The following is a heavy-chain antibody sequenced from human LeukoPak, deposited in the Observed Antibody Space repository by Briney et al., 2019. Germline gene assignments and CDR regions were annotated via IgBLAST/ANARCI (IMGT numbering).Heavy chain of an antibody. CDR2: ISACNGNT. CDR1: GYTFTSYG. Sequence: GASVKVSCKASGYTFTSYGISWVRQAPGQGLEWMGWISACNGNTNYAQKLQGRVTMTTDTSTSTAYMELRSLRSDDTAVYYCARAYYYDSSGYYSPNFDYWGQGTLVTVSS. CDR3: ARAYYYDSSGYYSPNFDY. J-gene: IGHJ4*02. D-gene: IGHD3-22*01. V-gene: IGHV1-18*01.